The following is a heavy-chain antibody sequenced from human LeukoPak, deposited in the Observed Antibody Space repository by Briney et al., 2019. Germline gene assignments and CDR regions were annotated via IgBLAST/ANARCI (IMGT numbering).Heavy chain of an antibody. J-gene: IGHJ5*02. CDR1: GYSITSGYY. Sequence: SETLSLTCSVSGYSITSGYYWGWVRQPPGKGLEWIGSIYYSGSTYYNPSLKSRVTISVDTSKNQFSLKLSSVTAADTAVYYCARHDARTWYSSGRWFDPWGQGTLVTVSS. CDR3: ARHDARTWYSSGRWFDP. D-gene: IGHD6-25*01. CDR2: IYYSGST. V-gene: IGHV4-38-2*01.